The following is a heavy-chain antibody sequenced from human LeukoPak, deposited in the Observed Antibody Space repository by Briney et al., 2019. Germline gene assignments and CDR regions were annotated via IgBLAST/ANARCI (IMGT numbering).Heavy chain of an antibody. Sequence: ASVKVSCKVSGYTLTELSMHWVRQAPGKGLEWMGGFDPEDGETIYAQKFQGRVTMTEDTSTDTAYMELSRLRSEDTAVYYCATVAGSGSSYYFDYWGQGTLVTVSS. D-gene: IGHD3-10*01. CDR3: ATVAGSGSSYYFDY. J-gene: IGHJ4*02. CDR1: GYTLTELS. CDR2: FDPEDGET. V-gene: IGHV1-24*01.